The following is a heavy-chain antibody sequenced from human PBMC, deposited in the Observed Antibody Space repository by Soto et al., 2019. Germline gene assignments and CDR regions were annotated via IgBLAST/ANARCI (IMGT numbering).Heavy chain of an antibody. J-gene: IGHJ6*03. CDR2: INPNSGGT. Sequence: GASVKVSCTASGYTFTGYYMHWVRPAPGQGLEWMGWINPNSGGTNYAQKFQGWVTMTRDTSISTAYMELSRLRSDDTAVYYCARGYSSSWYTYYYYYMDVWGKGTTVTVSS. CDR1: GYTFTGYY. V-gene: IGHV1-2*04. CDR3: ARGYSSSWYTYYYYYMDV. D-gene: IGHD6-13*01.